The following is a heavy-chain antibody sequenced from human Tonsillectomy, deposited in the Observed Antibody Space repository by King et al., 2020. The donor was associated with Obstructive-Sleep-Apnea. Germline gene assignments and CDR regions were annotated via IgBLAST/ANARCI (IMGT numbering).Heavy chain of an antibody. D-gene: IGHD5-18*01. Sequence: VQLQESGPGLVKPSETLSLTCTVSGGSISSYYWSWIRQPPGKGLEWIVYIYYSGSTNYNPSLKSRDTISGETAKNPFSLKLSSVTAADTAVYYCARDAPWYSYGLGYYYYGMDVWGQGTTVTVSS. V-gene: IGHV4-59*01. CDR2: IYYSGST. CDR3: ARDAPWYSYGLGYYYYGMDV. J-gene: IGHJ6*02. CDR1: GGSISSYY.